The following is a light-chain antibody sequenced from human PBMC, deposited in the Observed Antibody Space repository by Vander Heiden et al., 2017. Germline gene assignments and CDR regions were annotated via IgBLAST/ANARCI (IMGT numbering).Light chain of an antibody. CDR2: EAS. CDR1: QSISNY. J-gene: IGKJ4*01. CDR3: QQTFSTPNT. V-gene: IGKV1-39*01. Sequence: DIQMTQSPSSLSASVGDRVTITCRASQSISNYLNWYQQKPGKAPKLLIYEASSFQGGVPSRFSGSGSGTDLTLTISSLQPEDFATYYCQQTFSTPNTFGGGTKVEIK.